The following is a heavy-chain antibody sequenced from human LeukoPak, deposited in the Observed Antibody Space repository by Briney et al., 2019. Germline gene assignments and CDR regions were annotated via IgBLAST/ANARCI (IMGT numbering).Heavy chain of an antibody. D-gene: IGHD6-13*01. CDR3: ARGYSNSWPPNRYFQH. CDR2: INHSGST. J-gene: IGHJ1*01. CDR1: GGPFSGYY. Sequence: PSETLSLTCAVYGGPFSGYYWSWIRQPPGKGLEWIGEINHSGSTNYNPSLKSRVTISVDTSKNQFSLKLSSVTAADTAVYYCARGYSNSWPPNRYFQHWGQGTLVTVSS. V-gene: IGHV4-34*01.